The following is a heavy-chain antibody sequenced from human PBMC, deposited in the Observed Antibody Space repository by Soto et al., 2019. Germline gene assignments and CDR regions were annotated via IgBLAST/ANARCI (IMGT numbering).Heavy chain of an antibody. V-gene: IGHV4-34*01. CDR3: ARDGARNSTSWAYGFDY. Sequence: QVQLQQWGTGLLEPSETLSLTCAVYGGSFSGYYWSWVRQPPGKGLEWIGEINHSGSTNYNASLKSRVTLSVDTSKNQFSLKLRSLTAADTAVYHCARDGARNSTSWAYGFDYWGQGTLVTVSS. CDR1: GGSFSGYY. CDR2: INHSGST. D-gene: IGHD6-13*01. J-gene: IGHJ4*02.